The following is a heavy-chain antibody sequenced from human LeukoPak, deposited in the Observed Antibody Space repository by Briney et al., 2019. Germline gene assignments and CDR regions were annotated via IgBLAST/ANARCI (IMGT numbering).Heavy chain of an antibody. D-gene: IGHD6-13*01. CDR2: IRGKTYGGTT. J-gene: IGHJ4*02. CDR1: GFTFGDYP. Sequence: GRSLRLSCTASGFTFGDYPMSWVRQAPGKGLEWVGFIRGKTYGGTTEYAASVKGRFTISRDDSQGIAYLQMNSLQTEDTAVYYCTRTVAAAGTFDYWGQGTLVTVSS. CDR3: TRTVAAAGTFDY. V-gene: IGHV3-49*04.